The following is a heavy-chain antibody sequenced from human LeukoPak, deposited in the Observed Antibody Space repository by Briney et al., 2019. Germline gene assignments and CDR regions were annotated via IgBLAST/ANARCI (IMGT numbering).Heavy chain of an antibody. V-gene: IGHV4-61*02. CDR1: GGSISSGSYY. J-gene: IGHJ4*02. Sequence: SETLSLTCTVSGGSISSGSYYWSWIRQPAGKGLEWIGRIYTSGSTNYNPSLKSRVTISVDTSKNQFSLKLSSVTAADTAVYYCARDPVDYDFWSDHFDYWGQGTLVTVSS. D-gene: IGHD3-3*01. CDR2: IYTSGST. CDR3: ARDPVDYDFWSDHFDY.